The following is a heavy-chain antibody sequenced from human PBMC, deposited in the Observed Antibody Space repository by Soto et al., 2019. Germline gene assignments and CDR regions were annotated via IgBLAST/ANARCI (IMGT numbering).Heavy chain of an antibody. CDR3: ARDHIVVVPAAIGEYYYYYGMDV. J-gene: IGHJ6*02. D-gene: IGHD2-2*02. CDR2: IIPIFGTA. CDR1: GGTFSSYA. V-gene: IGHV1-69*01. Sequence: QVQLVQSGAEVKKPGSSVKVSCKASGGTFSSYAISWVRQAPGQGLEWMGGIIPIFGTANYAQKFQGRVTITADESTSTAYMELSSLRSEDTAVYYCARDHIVVVPAAIGEYYYYYGMDVWGQGTTVTVSS.